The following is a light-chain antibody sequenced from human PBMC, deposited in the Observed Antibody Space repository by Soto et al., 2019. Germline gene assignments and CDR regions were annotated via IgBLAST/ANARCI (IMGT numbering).Light chain of an antibody. V-gene: IGKV2-28*01. CDR1: QSLLHSNGYND. Sequence: DIVSTQSPLSLPVTALEPASISCRSSQSLLHSNGYNDLDWYLQKPGQSPQLLIYLGSNRASGVPDRFSGSGSGTDFTLKISRVEAQDVGVYYCMQAIQTSITFGQGTRLEIK. J-gene: IGKJ5*01. CDR3: MQAIQTSIT. CDR2: LGS.